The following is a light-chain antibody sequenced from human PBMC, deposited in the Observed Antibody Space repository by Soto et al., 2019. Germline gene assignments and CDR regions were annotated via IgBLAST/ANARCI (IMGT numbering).Light chain of an antibody. Sequence: QLVLTQSPSASASLGASVKLTCTLSSGHSSYAIAWHQQQPEKGPRYLMRVNSDGRHIKGDGIPDRFSGSSSGAERYLTISSIQSEDEADYYCQTWGTGTVVFGGGTKLTVL. CDR1: SGHSSYA. J-gene: IGLJ2*01. CDR3: QTWGTGTVV. V-gene: IGLV4-69*01. CDR2: VNSDGRH.